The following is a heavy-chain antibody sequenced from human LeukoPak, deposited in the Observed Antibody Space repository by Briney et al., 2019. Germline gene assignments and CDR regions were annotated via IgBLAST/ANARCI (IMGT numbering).Heavy chain of an antibody. V-gene: IGHV1-46*01. D-gene: IGHD3-22*01. Sequence: ASVKVSCKASGYTFTNSYMHWVRQAPGQGLEWMGIINPSGGSTSYAQKFQGRVTMTRDTSTSTAYMELSRLRSDDTAVYYCARGGLRYYDSSGYQVYYWGQGALVTVSS. CDR3: ARGGLRYYDSSGYQVYY. CDR2: INPSGGST. CDR1: GYTFTNSY. J-gene: IGHJ4*02.